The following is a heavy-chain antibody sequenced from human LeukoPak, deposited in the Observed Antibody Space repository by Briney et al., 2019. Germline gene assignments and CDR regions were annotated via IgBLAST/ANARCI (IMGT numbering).Heavy chain of an antibody. D-gene: IGHD3-22*01. V-gene: IGHV4-59*12. CDR1: GGSISSYY. Sequence: SETLSLTCTVSGGSISSYYWSWIRQPPGKGLEWIGYIYYSGGTNYNPSLKSRVTISVDTTKNQFPLKLISVTGADTAVYYCARRGDYYDSGIYSGAFDIWGQGTVVTVSS. CDR2: IYYSGGT. CDR3: ARRGDYYDSGIYSGAFDI. J-gene: IGHJ3*02.